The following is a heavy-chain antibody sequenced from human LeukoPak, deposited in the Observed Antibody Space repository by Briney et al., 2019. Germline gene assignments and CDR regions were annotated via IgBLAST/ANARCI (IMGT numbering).Heavy chain of an antibody. CDR3: ARDSQAFCSGVSCLNYFDY. D-gene: IGHD2-15*01. CDR2: INPNSGGT. J-gene: IGHJ4*02. V-gene: IGHV1-2*02. CDR1: GYTFTDFY. Sequence: GASMKVSCKASGYTFTDFYMHWVRQAPGQGLEWMGWINPNSGGTNYAQKFQGRVTLTRDTSISTAYMELSRLRSDDTAVYYCARDSQAFCSGVSCLNYFDYWGQGTLVTVSS.